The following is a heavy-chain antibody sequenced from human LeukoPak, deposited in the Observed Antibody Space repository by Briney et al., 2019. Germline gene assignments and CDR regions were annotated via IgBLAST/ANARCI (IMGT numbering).Heavy chain of an antibody. CDR2: INPNSGGT. V-gene: IGHV1-2*02. CDR3: ARHDWVYYGSGSYYALDY. J-gene: IGHJ4*02. D-gene: IGHD3-10*01. CDR1: GYTFTGYY. Sequence: ASVKVSCKASGYTFTGYYMHWVRQAPGQGLEWMGWINPNSGGTNYAQKFQGRVTMTRDTSISTAYMELSRLRSDDTAVYYCARHDWVYYGSGSYYALDYWGQGTLVTVSS.